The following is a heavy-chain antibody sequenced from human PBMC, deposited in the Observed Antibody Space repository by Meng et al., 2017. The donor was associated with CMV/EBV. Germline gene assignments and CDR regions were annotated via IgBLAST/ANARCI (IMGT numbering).Heavy chain of an antibody. D-gene: IGHD5-12*01. Sequence: SCEASGFTFSSLWMSWVRQAPGKGLEWVANIKQDGSEKYYVDSVKGRFTISRDNAKNSLYLQMNSLRAEDTAVYYCASLSIVATNFDYWGQGTLVTVSS. CDR1: GFTFSSLW. J-gene: IGHJ4*02. V-gene: IGHV3-7*01. CDR2: IKQDGSEK. CDR3: ASLSIVATNFDY.